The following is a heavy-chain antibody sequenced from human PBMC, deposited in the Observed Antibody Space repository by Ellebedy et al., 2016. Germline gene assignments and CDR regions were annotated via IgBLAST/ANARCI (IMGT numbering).Heavy chain of an antibody. V-gene: IGHV3-21*04. CDR1: GFTFSSYT. CDR2: ITSSGSYI. J-gene: IGHJ4*02. CDR3: RHGHYSGY. Sequence: GGSLRLSXAASGFTFSSYTMNWVRQAPGKGLEWVSSITSSGSYIFYADSVKGRFTISRDNSRNMLYLHMNSLRAEDTAKYYCRHGHYSGYWGQGTLVTVSS.